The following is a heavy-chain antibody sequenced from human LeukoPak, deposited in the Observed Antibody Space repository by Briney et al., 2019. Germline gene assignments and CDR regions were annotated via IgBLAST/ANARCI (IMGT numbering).Heavy chain of an antibody. CDR2: IYYSGST. V-gene: IGHV4-30-4*08. CDR3: ARANYYDSSAYAFDI. CDR1: GGSISSGDYY. J-gene: IGHJ3*02. Sequence: SQTLSLTCTVSGGSISSGDYYWSWIRQPPGKGLEWIGYIYYSGSTYYNPSLKSRVTISVDTSKNQFSLKLSSVTAADTAVYYCARANYYDSSAYAFDIWGLGTMVTVSS. D-gene: IGHD3-22*01.